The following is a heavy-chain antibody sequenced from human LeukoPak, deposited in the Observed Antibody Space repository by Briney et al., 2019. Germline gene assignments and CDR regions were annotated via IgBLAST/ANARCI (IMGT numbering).Heavy chain of an antibody. Sequence: PSETLSLTCAVSGGSISSNNWWIWVRQSPEKGLEWIGEIYHDGSTNYNPSLKSRVTISVDTSKNQFSLKLSSVTAADTAVYYCARVGFGDNAFDIWGQGTMVTVSS. V-gene: IGHV4-4*02. D-gene: IGHD3-16*01. J-gene: IGHJ3*02. CDR3: ARVGFGDNAFDI. CDR2: IYHDGST. CDR1: GGSISSNNW.